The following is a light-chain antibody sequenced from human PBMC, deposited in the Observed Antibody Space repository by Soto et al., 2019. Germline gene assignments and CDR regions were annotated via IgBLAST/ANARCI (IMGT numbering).Light chain of an antibody. CDR3: QQYNSYSWT. Sequence: GDRVTITCRASQSISSWLAWYQQKPGKAPKLLIYDASSLESGVPSRFSGSGSGTEFTLTISSLQPDDFATYYCQQYNSYSWTFGHGTKVEIK. CDR2: DAS. CDR1: QSISSW. V-gene: IGKV1-5*01. J-gene: IGKJ1*01.